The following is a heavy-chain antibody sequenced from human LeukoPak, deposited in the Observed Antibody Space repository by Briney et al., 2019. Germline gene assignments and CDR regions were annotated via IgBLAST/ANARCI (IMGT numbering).Heavy chain of an antibody. CDR2: IYHSGCT. J-gene: IGHJ4*02. V-gene: IGHV4-38-2*01. CDR3: ARVRDAGFGELLFGYFDY. Sequence: SETLSLTCAVSGYSISSGYYWCWIRQPPGKGLEWIGSIYHSGCTYYNPSLKSRVTISVDTSKNQFSLKLSSVNAADTAVYYCARVRDAGFGELLFGYFDYWGQGTLVTVSS. D-gene: IGHD3-10*01. CDR1: GYSISSGYY.